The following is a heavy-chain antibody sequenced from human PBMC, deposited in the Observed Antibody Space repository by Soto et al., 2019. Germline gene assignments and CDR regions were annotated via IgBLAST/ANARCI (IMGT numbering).Heavy chain of an antibody. CDR3: AKDLWGSWTVDY. CDR1: GFTFQNYH. Sequence: QVQLVQSGAEVKEPGASVKVSCKASGFTFQNYHMHWVRQAPGQGLEWMGIIHPSGDTTTYAQKFQGRLAMTRDTSTSTAYMELSSLTSEYTAVYYCAKDLWGSWTVDYWGQGTLITVSS. V-gene: IGHV1-46*02. J-gene: IGHJ4*02. CDR2: IHPSGDTT. D-gene: IGHD3-16*01.